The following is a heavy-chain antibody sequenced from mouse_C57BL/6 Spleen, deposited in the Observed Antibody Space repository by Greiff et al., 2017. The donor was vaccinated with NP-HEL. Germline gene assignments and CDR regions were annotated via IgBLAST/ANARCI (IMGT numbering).Heavy chain of an antibody. D-gene: IGHD2-1*01. J-gene: IGHJ4*01. Sequence: VQLQQSGAELARPGASVKLSCKASGYTFTSYGLSWVKQRTGQGLEWIGEIYPRSGNTYYNEKFKGKATLTADKSSSTAYMELRSLTSEDSAVYFCARSFYGNYDAMDYWGQGTSVTVSS. CDR1: GYTFTSYG. CDR2: IYPRSGNT. V-gene: IGHV1-81*01. CDR3: ARSFYGNYDAMDY.